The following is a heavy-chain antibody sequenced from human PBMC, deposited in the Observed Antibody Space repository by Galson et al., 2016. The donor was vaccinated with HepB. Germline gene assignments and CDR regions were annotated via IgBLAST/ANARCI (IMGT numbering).Heavy chain of an antibody. CDR1: GFTFSGSA. J-gene: IGHJ6*04. D-gene: IGHD3-10*01. CDR2: IRSKANSYAT. V-gene: IGHV3-73*01. CDR3: TRTTAPGSIFCVRGHYYGKDV. Sequence: SLRLSCAASGFTFSGSAMHWVRQASGKGLEWVGRIRSKANSYATAYAASVKGRFTISRDDSKNTAYLQMNSLKTEDTAVYYCTRTTAPGSIFCVRGHYYGKDVWGKGATVTVSP.